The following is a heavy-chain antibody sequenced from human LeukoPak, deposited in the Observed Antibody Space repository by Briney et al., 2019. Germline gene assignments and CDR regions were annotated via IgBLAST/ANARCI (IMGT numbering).Heavy chain of an antibody. CDR1: GFTFSSYW. Sequence: GGSLRLSCAASGFTFSSYWMHWVRHAPGKGLVWVSRINSDGSSTIYADSVKGRFTISRDNAKNTLYLQMNSLRAEDTAVYYCARDRGVGGDYFDYWGQGTLVTVSS. CDR2: INSDGSST. V-gene: IGHV3-74*01. D-gene: IGHD3-16*01. CDR3: ARDRGVGGDYFDY. J-gene: IGHJ4*02.